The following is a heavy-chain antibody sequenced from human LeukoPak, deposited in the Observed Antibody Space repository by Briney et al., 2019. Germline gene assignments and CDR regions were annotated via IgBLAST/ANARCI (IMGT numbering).Heavy chain of an antibody. CDR3: AKDRAGSSWYYFDY. Sequence: GRSLRLSCAASGFTFSSYAMHWVRQAPGKGLEWVAVISYDGSNKYYADSVKGRFTISRDNSKNTLYLQMNSLRAEDTAVYYCAKDRAGSSWYYFDYWGQGTLVTVSS. D-gene: IGHD6-13*01. CDR2: ISYDGSNK. V-gene: IGHV3-30-3*01. J-gene: IGHJ4*02. CDR1: GFTFSSYA.